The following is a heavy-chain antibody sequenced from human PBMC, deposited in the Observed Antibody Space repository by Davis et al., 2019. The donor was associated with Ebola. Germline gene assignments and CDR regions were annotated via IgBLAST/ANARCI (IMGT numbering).Heavy chain of an antibody. CDR2: IYSGDSDT. CDR3: ARHSFPGDYSYYGVDV. CDR1: GYSFTSYW. D-gene: IGHD2-8*02. J-gene: IGHJ6*02. Sequence: GESLKISCKGSGYSFTSYWIGWVRQMPGKGLEWMGIIYSGDSDTRYSPSLQGQVTISADASISTAYLQWSRLEASDTAMYYCARHSFPGDYSYYGVDVWGQGTTVTVSS. V-gene: IGHV5-51*01.